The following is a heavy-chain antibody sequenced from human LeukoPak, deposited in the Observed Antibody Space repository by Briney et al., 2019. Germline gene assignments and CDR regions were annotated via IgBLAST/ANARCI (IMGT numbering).Heavy chain of an antibody. Sequence: GGSLRLSCAASGIAFSDFTMNWVRQAPGKGLEWVSSISGTSTFIYYADSVKGRFTVSRDNGKNTLYLQMNSLRAEDTAVYYCANAGRDSSSTISCGMDVWGQGTTVTVSS. J-gene: IGHJ6*02. D-gene: IGHD6-13*01. V-gene: IGHV3-21*01. CDR2: ISGTSTFI. CDR1: GIAFSDFT. CDR3: ANAGRDSSSTISCGMDV.